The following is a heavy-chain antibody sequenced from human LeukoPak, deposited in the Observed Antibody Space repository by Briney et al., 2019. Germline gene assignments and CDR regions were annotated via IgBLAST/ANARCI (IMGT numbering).Heavy chain of an antibody. Sequence: SETLSLTCTVSGCSISSSGSYWGWIRQPPGKGLEWIGSIYYSGNTYNPSLKSRVTISVDTSKNQLSLNLTSVNAADTAMYYCARVMAARREDLNWFDPWGQGTLVTVSS. CDR2: IYYSGNT. V-gene: IGHV4-39*07. CDR1: GCSISSSGSY. CDR3: ARVMAARREDLNWFDP. D-gene: IGHD6-6*01. J-gene: IGHJ5*02.